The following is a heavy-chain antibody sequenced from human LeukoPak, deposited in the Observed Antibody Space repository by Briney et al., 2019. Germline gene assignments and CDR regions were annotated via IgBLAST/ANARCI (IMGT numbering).Heavy chain of an antibody. V-gene: IGHV4-59*12. J-gene: IGHJ5*02. D-gene: IGHD1-1*01. CDR3: ARDRANNWSQDWFDP. Sequence: SETLSLTCTVSGGAITGYYWSWIRQPPGKGLEWIGYIYYSGSTNYNPSLKSRVTMSVDTSKKQFSLKLSSVTAADTAMYYCARDRANNWSQDWFDPWGQGTLVTVSS. CDR2: IYYSGST. CDR1: GGAITGYY.